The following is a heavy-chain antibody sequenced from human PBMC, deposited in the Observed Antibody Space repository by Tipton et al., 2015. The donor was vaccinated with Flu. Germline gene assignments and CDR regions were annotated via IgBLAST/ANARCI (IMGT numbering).Heavy chain of an antibody. Sequence: TLSLTCAVPNDSLSGYYWSWIRQPPGKGLEWIGYVHYSGGTMYNPSLKTRVTMSVDTSKNQFSLKLNSVTAADTAIYYCARGALYRFDPWGQGTLITVSS. J-gene: IGHJ5*02. D-gene: IGHD1-1*01. CDR2: VHYSGGT. CDR1: NDSLSGYY. V-gene: IGHV4-59*01. CDR3: ARGALYRFDP.